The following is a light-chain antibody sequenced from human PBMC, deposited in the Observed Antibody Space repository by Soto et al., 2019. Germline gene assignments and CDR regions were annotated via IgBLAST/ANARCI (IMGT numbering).Light chain of an antibody. CDR1: SSDVGGYKY. Sequence: QSALTQPASVSGSPGQSITISCTGTSSDVGGYKYVSWYQQHPDKAPKLFIFEVSNRPSGISSRFSGSKSGNTASLTISGLQAEDEADYYCASYTSSSTSVIFGRGTKVTVL. J-gene: IGLJ2*01. CDR2: EVS. V-gene: IGLV2-14*01. CDR3: ASYTSSSTSVI.